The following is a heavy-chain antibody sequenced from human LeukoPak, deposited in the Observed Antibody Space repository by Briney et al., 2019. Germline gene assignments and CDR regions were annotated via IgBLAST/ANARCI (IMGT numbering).Heavy chain of an antibody. J-gene: IGHJ6*03. D-gene: IGHD3-9*01. CDR3: ARDRRGNYDILTGYYMGFPSYYYYMDV. CDR2: INPNSGGT. V-gene: IGHV1-2*06. CDR1: GYTFTGYY. Sequence: GASVKVSCKASGYTFTGYYMHWVRQAPGQGLEWMGRINPNSGGTNYAQKFQGRVTMTRDTSISTAYMELSRLRSDDTAVYYCARDRRGNYDILTGYYMGFPSYYYYMDVWGKGTTVTVSS.